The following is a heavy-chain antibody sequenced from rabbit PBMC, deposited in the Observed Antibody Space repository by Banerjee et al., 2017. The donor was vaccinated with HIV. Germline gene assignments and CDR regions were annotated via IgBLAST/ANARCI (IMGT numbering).Heavy chain of an antibody. CDR2: IRAGSNGRT. CDR1: GFDFSSCF. J-gene: IGHJ4*01. Sequence: QEQLVESGGGLVQPEGSLTLTCKASGFDFSSCFMCWVRQAPGKGLEWIACIRAGSNGRTDYATWAKGRFTISKTSSTTVTLQMTSLTAADTATYFCARDGGDVNTGFNLWGPGTLVTVS. V-gene: IGHV1S45*01. CDR3: ARDGGDVNTGFNL. D-gene: IGHD2-1*01.